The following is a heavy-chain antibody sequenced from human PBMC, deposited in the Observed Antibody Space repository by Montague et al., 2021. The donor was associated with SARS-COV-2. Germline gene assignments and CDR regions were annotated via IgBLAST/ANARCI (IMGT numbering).Heavy chain of an antibody. J-gene: IGHJ6*02. CDR3: ARDRSLRFEILIGPRHYYPGMDV. V-gene: IGHV4-39*07. CDR1: GGSISSSSYY. CDR2: VYYSGST. Sequence: SETLSLTCTVSGGSISSSSYYWGWIRQPPGKGLEWIGSVYYSGSTYYNPSLKSRVTISVDTSKNQFSLKLSSVTAADTAVYYCARDRSLRFEILIGPRHYYPGMDVWGQGTTVTVSS. D-gene: IGHD3-9*01.